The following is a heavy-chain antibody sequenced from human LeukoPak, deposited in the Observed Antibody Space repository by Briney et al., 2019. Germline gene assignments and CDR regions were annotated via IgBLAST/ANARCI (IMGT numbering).Heavy chain of an antibody. V-gene: IGHV5-51*01. D-gene: IGHD3-22*01. CDR2: INPGDSDS. CDR1: GSLFTNYW. Sequence: AASLKTSCKGSGSLFTNYWITWRRPMPGKGLEWVGIINPGDSDSRYSPSFQGQVTLSADKSISTAYLQWSSLKASDSAMYYCARPDSTGYYVLWGQGTLVSVSS. J-gene: IGHJ3*01. CDR3: ARPDSTGYYVL.